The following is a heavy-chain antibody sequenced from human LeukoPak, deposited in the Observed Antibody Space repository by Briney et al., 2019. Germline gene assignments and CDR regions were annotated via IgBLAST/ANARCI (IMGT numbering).Heavy chain of an antibody. Sequence: GGSLRLSCAASGFTFSGSAMHWVRQASGKGLEWVGRIRSKANSYATAYAASVKGRFTIPRDDSKNTAYLQMNSLKTEDTAVYYCTRKIAAPGGVDYWGQGTLVTVSS. D-gene: IGHD6-13*01. V-gene: IGHV3-73*01. CDR3: TRKIAAPGGVDY. CDR1: GFTFSGSA. CDR2: IRSKANSYAT. J-gene: IGHJ4*02.